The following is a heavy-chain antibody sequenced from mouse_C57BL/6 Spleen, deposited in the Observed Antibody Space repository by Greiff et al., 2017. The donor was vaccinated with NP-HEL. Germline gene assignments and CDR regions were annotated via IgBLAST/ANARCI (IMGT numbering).Heavy chain of an antibody. CDR1: GYTFTSYW. D-gene: IGHD1-1*01. CDR3: AIGGLYGSSYYAMDY. J-gene: IGHJ4*01. CDR2: IHPSDSDT. V-gene: IGHV1-74*01. Sequence: VQLQQSGAELVKPGASVKVSCKASGYTFTSYWMHWVKQRPGQGLEWIGRIHPSDSDTNNNQKFKGNTTLTVDKSSSTAYMQLSSLTSEDSAVYYCAIGGLYGSSYYAMDYWGQVTSVTVSS.